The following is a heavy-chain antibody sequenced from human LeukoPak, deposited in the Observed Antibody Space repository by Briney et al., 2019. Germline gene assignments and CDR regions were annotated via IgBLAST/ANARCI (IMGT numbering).Heavy chain of an antibody. Sequence: PSETLSLTCTVSGGSISSSSYYWGWIRQPPGKGLEWIGSIYYSGSTYYNPSLKSRVTISVDTSKNQFSLKLSSVTAADTAVYYCARRRGIAVRRFDAFDIWGQGTMVTVSS. V-gene: IGHV4-39*01. D-gene: IGHD6-19*01. CDR1: GGSISSSSYY. J-gene: IGHJ3*02. CDR2: IYYSGST. CDR3: ARRRGIAVRRFDAFDI.